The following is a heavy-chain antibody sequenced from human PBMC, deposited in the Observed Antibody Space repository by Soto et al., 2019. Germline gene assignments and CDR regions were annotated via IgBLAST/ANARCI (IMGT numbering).Heavy chain of an antibody. V-gene: IGHV1-18*01. CDR1: GYTFTSYG. CDR3: AREAPRILGYGMDV. J-gene: IGHJ6*02. CDR2: ISSYNGNT. Sequence: QVQLVQSGAEVKNPGASVKVSCKASGYTFTSYGISWVRQDPGQGLEWMGWISSYNGNTNYAQNLQGRVTMTTDTSTSTAYMELRSLRSDDTAVYYCAREAPRILGYGMDVWGQGTTVTVSS. D-gene: IGHD3-10*01.